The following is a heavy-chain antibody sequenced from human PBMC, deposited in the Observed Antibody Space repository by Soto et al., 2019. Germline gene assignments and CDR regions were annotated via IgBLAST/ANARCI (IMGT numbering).Heavy chain of an antibody. V-gene: IGHV4-30-4*01. CDR2: VYYSGTT. J-gene: IGHJ4*02. Sequence: QVQLQEWGPGLVKPSQTLSLTCTVSGGSIRNGDYYWGWIRQPPGKGLEWIGYVYYSGTTYSHPSLKSRVTISVDTSEGEFSLRLSAVTAADTAVYYCVTVNLVGAAYYFDYWGPGTLVTVSS. D-gene: IGHD1-26*01. CDR1: GGSIRNGDYY. CDR3: VTVNLVGAAYYFDY.